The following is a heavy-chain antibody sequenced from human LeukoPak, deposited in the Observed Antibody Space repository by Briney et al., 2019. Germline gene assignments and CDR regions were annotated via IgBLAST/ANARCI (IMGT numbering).Heavy chain of an antibody. D-gene: IGHD5-18*01. CDR2: ISSSGSTI. CDR1: GFTFSDYY. V-gene: IGHV3-11*01. Sequence: GGSLRLSCAASGFTFSDYYMSWIRQAPGKGLEWVSYISSSGSTIYYADSVKGRFTISRDNAKNSLYLQMNSLRAEDTALYYCARSFAKSWIQLWFEYWGQGTLVTVSS. J-gene: IGHJ4*02. CDR3: ARSFAKSWIQLWFEY.